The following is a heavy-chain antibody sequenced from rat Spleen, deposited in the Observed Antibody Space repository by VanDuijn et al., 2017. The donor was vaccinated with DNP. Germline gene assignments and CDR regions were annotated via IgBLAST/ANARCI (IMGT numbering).Heavy chain of an antibody. V-gene: IGHV5-25*01. CDR1: GFTFSNYY. Sequence: EVQLVESDGGLVQPGRSLKLSCAASGFTFSNYYMAWVRQAPTKGLEWVASISTGGGNTHYRDSVKGRFTISRENAESTLYLQMDSLRSEDTAIYYCAKGPNYGGWSDYFDYWGQGVMVTVSS. CDR3: AKGPNYGGWSDYFDY. CDR2: ISTGGGNT. J-gene: IGHJ2*01. D-gene: IGHD1-11*01.